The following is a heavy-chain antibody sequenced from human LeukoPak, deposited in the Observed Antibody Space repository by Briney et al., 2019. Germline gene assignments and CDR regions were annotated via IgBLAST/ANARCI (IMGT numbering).Heavy chain of an antibody. V-gene: IGHV4-31*03. CDR2: IYYSGTT. Sequence: SQTVSLTCTVSAGSISSGGYYWSWIRQHPGEGLEWIGNIYYSGTTYYNPSLKSRLTISVDTSKNQFSLKLSSVTAADTAVYYCARALGSSGYGWFDHWGQGTLVTVSS. J-gene: IGHJ5*02. CDR3: ARALGSSGYGWFDH. D-gene: IGHD3-22*01. CDR1: AGSISSGGYY.